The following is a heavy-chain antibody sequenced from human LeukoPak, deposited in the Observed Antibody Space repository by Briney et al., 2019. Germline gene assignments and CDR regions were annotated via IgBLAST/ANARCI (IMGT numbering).Heavy chain of an antibody. V-gene: IGHV3-11*04. D-gene: IGHD3-3*01. J-gene: IGHJ4*02. CDR3: ARDGADYDFWSGYYKYRHFDY. Sequence: PGGSLRLSCAASGFTFSDYYMSWIRQAPGKGLEWVSYISSSGSTIYYADSVKGRFTISRDNAKNSLYLQMNSLGAEDTAVYYCARDGADYDFWSGYYKYRHFDYWGQGTLVTVSS. CDR2: ISSSGSTI. CDR1: GFTFSDYY.